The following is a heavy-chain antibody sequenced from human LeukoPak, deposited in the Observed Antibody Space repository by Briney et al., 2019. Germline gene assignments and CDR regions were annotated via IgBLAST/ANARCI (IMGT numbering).Heavy chain of an antibody. V-gene: IGHV1-18*01. CDR1: GYTFTSYG. J-gene: IGHJ5*02. CDR3: ARDEARYSSGYYPNWFDP. Sequence: ASVKVSCKASGYTFTSYGISWVRQAPGQGLKWMGWISGYNGYTHYAHNLQGRVTMTTDTSTSTAYMELRSLRSDDTAVYYCARDEARYSSGYYPNWFDPWGQGTLVTVSS. D-gene: IGHD3-22*01. CDR2: ISGYNGYT.